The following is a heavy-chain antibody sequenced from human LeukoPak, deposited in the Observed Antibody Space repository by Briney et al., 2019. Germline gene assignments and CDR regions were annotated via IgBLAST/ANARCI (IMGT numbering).Heavy chain of an antibody. CDR2: ITWHGRST. CDR1: GFIFDDFS. D-gene: IGHD6-13*01. J-gene: IGHJ4*02. V-gene: IGHV3-9*01. Sequence: GGSRRLSCAASGFIFDDFSMFWVRQVPGKGLEWVSSITWHGRSTAYADSVRGRFTISRDNAKYSLYLQMNSLRPEDTAFYYCTKATTRRVPAATIDSWGQGTLVTVSS. CDR3: TKATTRRVPAATIDS.